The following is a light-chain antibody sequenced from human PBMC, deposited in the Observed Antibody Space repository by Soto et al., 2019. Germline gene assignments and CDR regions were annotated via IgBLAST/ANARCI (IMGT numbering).Light chain of an antibody. CDR2: EVS. V-gene: IGLV2-14*01. Sequence: QSALTQPASVSASPGQSITISCTGTSSDVGGYHYVSWYQQHPGKAPKLMIFEVSNRPSGVSNRFSGSKSGSTASLIISGLQADDEADYYCSSFTRFNTLLFGGGTKLTVL. CDR3: SSFTRFNTLL. J-gene: IGLJ2*01. CDR1: SSDVGGYHY.